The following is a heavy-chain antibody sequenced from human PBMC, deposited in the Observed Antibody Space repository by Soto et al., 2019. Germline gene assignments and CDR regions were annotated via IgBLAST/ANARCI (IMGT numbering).Heavy chain of an antibody. CDR2: IYWDEDK. J-gene: IGHJ4*02. V-gene: IGHV2-5*02. CDR3: ARPPSIAVVPGGIWIPDYPFDY. CDR1: GFSLSTFGEG. Sequence: QITLEESGPTLVKPTQTLTLTCTFSGFSLSTFGEGVAWIRQPPGKALEWLALIYWDEDKRYSPSLKSRLTIPTDTSKNQVVLTMTNMHPVDPAPYYGARPPSIAVVPGGIWIPDYPFDYWCQGTLVTVSS. D-gene: IGHD2-15*01.